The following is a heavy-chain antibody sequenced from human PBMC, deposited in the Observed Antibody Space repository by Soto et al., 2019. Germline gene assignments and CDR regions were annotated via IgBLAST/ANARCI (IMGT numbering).Heavy chain of an antibody. CDR1: GFSFTTYG. CDR2: ISSTGLYT. V-gene: IGHV3-23*01. CDR3: AREYGWNHYYYYYGMDV. D-gene: IGHD1-1*01. J-gene: IGHJ6*02. Sequence: GGSLRLSCAASGFSFTTYGMSWVRQAPGKGLEWVSDISSTGLYTYHADSVKGRFTISRDNSKNTLYLQMNSLRAEDTAVYYCAREYGWNHYYYYYGMDVWGQGTTVTVYS.